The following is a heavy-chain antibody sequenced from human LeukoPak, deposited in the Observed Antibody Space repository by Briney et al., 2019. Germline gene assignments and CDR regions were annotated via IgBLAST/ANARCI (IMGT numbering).Heavy chain of an antibody. D-gene: IGHD3-22*01. CDR2: IYYSGST. J-gene: IGHJ6*02. CDR1: GGSISSYY. Sequence: SETLSLTCTVSGGSISSYYWSWIRQPPGKGLEWIGYIYYSGSTNYNPSLKSRVTISVDTSKNQFSLKLSSVTAADTAVYYCARGGGYYRYYYYGMDVWGQGTTVIVSS. V-gene: IGHV4-59*01. CDR3: ARGGGYYRYYYYGMDV.